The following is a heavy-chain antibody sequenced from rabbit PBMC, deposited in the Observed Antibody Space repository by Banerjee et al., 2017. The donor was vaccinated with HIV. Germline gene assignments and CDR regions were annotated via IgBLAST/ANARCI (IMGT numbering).Heavy chain of an antibody. CDR1: GFSFSRNA. CDR2: IGVATNSRT. Sequence: QSLEESGGDLVKPGASLTLTCKASGFSFSRNAVCWVRQAPGKGPEWIACIGVATNSRTYYASWAKGRFTISRTSSTTVTLQMTSLTAADTATYFCARRGYSYGYDYATPSWGQGTLVTVS. V-gene: IGHV1S40*01. D-gene: IGHD6-1*01. J-gene: IGHJ4*01. CDR3: ARRGYSYGYDYATPS.